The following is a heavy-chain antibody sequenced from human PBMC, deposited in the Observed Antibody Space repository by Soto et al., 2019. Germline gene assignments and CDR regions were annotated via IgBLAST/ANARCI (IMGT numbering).Heavy chain of an antibody. D-gene: IGHD6-13*01. CDR3: AHTWSRTWTVFRVDV. J-gene: IGHJ6*02. V-gene: IGHV2-5*02. CDR1: VFSLSTSGVG. CDR2: IYWDDDK. Sequence: QITLKESGPTLVKPTQTLTLTCTFSVFSLSTSGVGVGWIRQPPGKALEGLALIYWDDDKRFSPSLKSRLTITKDTSKTQVVLTMTNVDTVDTGIYYWAHTWSRTWTVFRVDVWGQGTTVTVSS.